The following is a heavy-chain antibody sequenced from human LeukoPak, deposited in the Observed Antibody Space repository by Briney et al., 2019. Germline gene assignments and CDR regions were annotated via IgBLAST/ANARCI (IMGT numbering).Heavy chain of an antibody. J-gene: IGHJ4*02. Sequence: TPSETLSLTCTVTGGSISSYYWSWIRQPPGKGLEWIGYIYYSGSTNYNPSLKSRVTISVDTSKDQLSLKLSSVTAADTAVYYCAREGASNYVAAWGQGTLVTVSS. CDR2: IYYSGST. CDR1: GGSISSYY. D-gene: IGHD4-11*01. V-gene: IGHV4-59*01. CDR3: AREGASNYVAA.